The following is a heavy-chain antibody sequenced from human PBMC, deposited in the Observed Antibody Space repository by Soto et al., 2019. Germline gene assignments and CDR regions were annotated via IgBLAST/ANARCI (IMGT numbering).Heavy chain of an antibody. J-gene: IGHJ4*01. CDR1: GFTFDYYA. D-gene: IGHD2-15*01. CDR3: VKDSXADFHRVLSTAEYFFDY. V-gene: IGHV3-9*01. CDR2: ITWNSGKI. Sequence: GGSLRLSCTASGFTFDYYAMHWVRQGPGRGLEWVSGITWNSGKIAYADSVKGRFTIARDDDSNSLYLQMNSLRPEDTALYYCVKDSXADFHRVLSTAEYFFDYWGHGTLVTVSS.